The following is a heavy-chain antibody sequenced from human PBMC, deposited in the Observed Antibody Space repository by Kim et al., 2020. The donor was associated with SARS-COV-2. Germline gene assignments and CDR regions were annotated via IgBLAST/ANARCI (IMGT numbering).Heavy chain of an antibody. D-gene: IGHD3-9*01. CDR1: GFTFSSYG. Sequence: GGSLRLSCAASGFTFSSYGMHWVRQAPGKGLEWVAVIWYDGSNKYYADSVKGRFTISRDNSKNTLYLQMNSLRAEDTAVYYCARESKGRLYYVILTGYYKQDVDAFDIWGQGTMVTVSS. J-gene: IGHJ3*02. CDR3: ARESKGRLYYVILTGYYKQDVDAFDI. V-gene: IGHV3-33*01. CDR2: IWYDGSNK.